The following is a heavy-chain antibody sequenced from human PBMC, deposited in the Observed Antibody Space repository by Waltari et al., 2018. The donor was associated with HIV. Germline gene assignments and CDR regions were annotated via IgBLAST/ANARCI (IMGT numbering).Heavy chain of an antibody. CDR1: GFTVRSHY. D-gene: IGHD5-18*01. CDR2: IYTGGST. CDR3: ASPDTTMVHGHYYFYHMDV. Sequence: EVQLVESGGGLVQPGGSLRLSCAASGFTVRSHYMRWVRQAPGKGLEWVSLIYTGGSTYYADSVKGRFTISRDNSKNTLYLQMNSLRAEDTAVYYCASPDTTMVHGHYYFYHMDVWGQGTTVTVSS. V-gene: IGHV3-66*01. J-gene: IGHJ6*02.